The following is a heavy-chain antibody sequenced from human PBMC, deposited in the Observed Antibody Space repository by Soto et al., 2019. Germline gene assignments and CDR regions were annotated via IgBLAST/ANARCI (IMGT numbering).Heavy chain of an antibody. V-gene: IGHV4-4*07. J-gene: IGHJ4*02. CDR2: IFSSGST. Sequence: SETLSLTCTVSVGSINTFYWSWVRQPAGKGLEWIGRIFSSGSTSFNPSLESRVAMSVDTSKNHFSLNLSSVTAADMAVYYCAREGSYSAYNFAHGIQLWSFDFWGQGALVTVSS. CDR3: AREGSYSAYNFAHGIQLWSFDF. CDR1: VGSINTFY. D-gene: IGHD5-12*01.